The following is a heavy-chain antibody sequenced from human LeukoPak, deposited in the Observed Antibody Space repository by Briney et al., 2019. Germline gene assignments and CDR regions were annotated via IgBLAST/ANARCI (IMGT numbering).Heavy chain of an antibody. CDR2: IRSKANSYAT. D-gene: IGHD3-10*01. J-gene: IGHJ4*02. CDR1: GFTFSGSA. Sequence: GGSLRLSCAASGFTFSGSAMHWVRQASGKGLEWVGRIRSKANSYATAYAASVKGRFTISRDDSKNTAYLQMNSLKTEDTAVYYCTSYGSGRVGTDYWGQGTLVTVSS. CDR3: TSYGSGRVGTDY. V-gene: IGHV3-73*01.